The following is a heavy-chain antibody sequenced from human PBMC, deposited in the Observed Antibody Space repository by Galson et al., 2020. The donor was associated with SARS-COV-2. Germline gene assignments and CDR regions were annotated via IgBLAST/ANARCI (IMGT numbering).Heavy chain of an antibody. CDR3: AKDWRGERWEGDCLLD. CDR1: GFRFSTYA. V-gene: IGHV3-23*01. D-gene: IGHD2-21*02. Sequence: GGSLRLSCAASGFRFSTYAMSWVRQAPGKGLEWVSSVTGSGGNTHYADSVRGRFTISRDNSQHTVYLQMNSLRAEDTAVDYCAKDWRGERWEGDCLLDWGQGTLVTVSS. CDR2: VTGSGGNT. J-gene: IGHJ4*02.